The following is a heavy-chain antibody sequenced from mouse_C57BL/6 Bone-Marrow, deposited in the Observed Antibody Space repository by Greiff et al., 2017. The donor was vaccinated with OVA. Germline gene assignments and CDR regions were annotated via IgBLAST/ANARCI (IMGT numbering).Heavy chain of an antibody. J-gene: IGHJ2*01. CDR1: GYTFTSYW. V-gene: IGHV1-69*01. Sequence: VQLQQPGAELVMPGASVKLSCKASGYTFTSYWMHWVKQRPGQGLEWIGEIDPSDSYTNYNQKFKGKSTLTVDKSSSTAYMQLSSLTSEDSAVYYCARALTVPYYFDYWGQGTTLTVSS. D-gene: IGHD4-1*01. CDR2: IDPSDSYT. CDR3: ARALTVPYYFDY.